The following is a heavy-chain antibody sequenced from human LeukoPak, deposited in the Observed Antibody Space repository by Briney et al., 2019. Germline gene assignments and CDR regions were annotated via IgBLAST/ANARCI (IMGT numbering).Heavy chain of an antibody. CDR1: GFTFSSYA. V-gene: IGHV3-23*01. Sequence: QPGGSLRLSCAASGFTFSSYAMSWVRQAPGKGLEWVSAISGSGGSTYYADSVKGRFTISRDNSKNTLYLQMNSLRAEDTAVYYCAKDHYDFWSGYSLRYFDYWGQGTLVTVSS. CDR2: ISGSGGST. J-gene: IGHJ4*02. D-gene: IGHD3-3*01. CDR3: AKDHYDFWSGYSLRYFDY.